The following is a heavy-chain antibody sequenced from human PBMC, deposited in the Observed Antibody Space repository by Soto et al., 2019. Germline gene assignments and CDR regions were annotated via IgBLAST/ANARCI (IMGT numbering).Heavy chain of an antibody. V-gene: IGHV4-39*02. D-gene: IGHD4-4*01. J-gene: IGHJ4*02. CDR1: GGSISSSSYY. CDR2: IYYSGST. Sequence: LSLTCTVSGGSISSSSYYWGWIRQPPGKGLEWIGSIYYSGSTYYNPSLKSRVTISVDTSKNQFSLKLSSVTAADTAVYYCAREVLGTVTSSLGFDYWGQGTLVTVSS. CDR3: AREVLGTVTSSLGFDY.